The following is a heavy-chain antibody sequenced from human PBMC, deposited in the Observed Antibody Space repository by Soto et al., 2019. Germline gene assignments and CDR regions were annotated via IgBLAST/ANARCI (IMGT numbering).Heavy chain of an antibody. CDR2: IYPGDFDS. CDR1: GYSFTNYW. Sequence: EVQLVQSGAEVKKPGESLKISCKGSGYSFTNYWIGWVRQMPGKGLEWMAIIYPGDFDSRYSPSFQGQVTISADKSMSTAYLQWSSLKASDTAMYYCARLSTVVLPTADTNYYYSYMDVWGKGTTVTVSS. CDR3: ARLSTVVLPTADTNYYYSYMDV. D-gene: IGHD2-2*01. V-gene: IGHV5-51*03. J-gene: IGHJ6*03.